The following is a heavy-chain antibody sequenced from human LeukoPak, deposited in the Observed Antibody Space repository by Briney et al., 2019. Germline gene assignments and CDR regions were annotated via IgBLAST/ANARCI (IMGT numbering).Heavy chain of an antibody. V-gene: IGHV1-46*01. Sequence: ASVKVSCKASGYTFTGYYMHWVRQAPGQGLEWMGIINPSGGSTSYAQKFQGRVTMTRDMSTSTVYMELSSLRSEDTAVYYCARLPRKNNYYYYYYMDVWGKGTTVTVSS. D-gene: IGHD1/OR15-1a*01. CDR3: ARLPRKNNYYYYYYMDV. CDR1: GYTFTGYY. J-gene: IGHJ6*03. CDR2: INPSGGST.